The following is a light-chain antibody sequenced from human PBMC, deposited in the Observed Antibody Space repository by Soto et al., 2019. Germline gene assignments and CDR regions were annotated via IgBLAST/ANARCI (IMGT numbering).Light chain of an antibody. CDR3: SSYTSSSTQV. Sequence: QSALTQPASVSGSPGQSINISCTGTSSDVGGYKYVSWYQQHPGKAPKLMIYEVSNRPSGVSNRFSGPKSGNTASLTISGLQAEDDADYYCSSYTSSSTQVFGTGTKLTVL. V-gene: IGLV2-14*01. J-gene: IGLJ1*01. CDR2: EVS. CDR1: SSDVGGYKY.